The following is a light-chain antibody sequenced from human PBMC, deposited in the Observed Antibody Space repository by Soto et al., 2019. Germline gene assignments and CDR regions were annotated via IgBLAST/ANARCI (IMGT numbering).Light chain of an antibody. CDR3: QQHTNWFSWT. Sequence: EIVLTQSPGTLSLSPGERATLSCRASQSVSNNYLAWYQQKPGQAPRLLIYGASNRATGIPDRFSGSGSGTEFTLTISSLQSEDFAVYFCQQHTNWFSWTFGQGTKVDI. CDR1: QSVSNNY. J-gene: IGKJ1*01. V-gene: IGKV3D-20*02. CDR2: GAS.